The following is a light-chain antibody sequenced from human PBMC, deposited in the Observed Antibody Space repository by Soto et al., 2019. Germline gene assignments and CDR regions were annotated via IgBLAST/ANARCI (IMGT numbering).Light chain of an antibody. Sequence: QPALTQPPSASGSPGQSVTISCTGTSTDVGGYDYVSWYQQHPGKVPKLMIYEVNKRPSGVPDRFSGSKSGNTASLTVSGLQPEDEADYYCTSYAGGNNVFGTGTKLTVL. J-gene: IGLJ1*01. CDR3: TSYAGGNNV. V-gene: IGLV2-8*01. CDR2: EVN. CDR1: STDVGGYDY.